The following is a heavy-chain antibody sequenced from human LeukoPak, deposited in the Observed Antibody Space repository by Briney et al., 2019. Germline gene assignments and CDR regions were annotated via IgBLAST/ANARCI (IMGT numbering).Heavy chain of an antibody. CDR1: GYTFTSYG. CDR3: ARDGPLITFGGVPFHY. Sequence: GASVKVSCKASGYTFTSYGISWVRQAPGQGLEWMGWISAYNGNTNYAQKLQGRVTMTTDTSTSTAYMELRSLRSDDTAVYYCARDGPLITFGGVPFHYWGQGTLVTVSS. J-gene: IGHJ4*02. V-gene: IGHV1-18*04. D-gene: IGHD3-16*01. CDR2: ISAYNGNT.